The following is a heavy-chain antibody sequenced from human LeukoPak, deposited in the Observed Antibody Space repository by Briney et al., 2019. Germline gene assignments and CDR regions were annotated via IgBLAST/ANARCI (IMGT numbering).Heavy chain of an antibody. CDR1: GFTVSSSY. Sequence: GGSLRLSCTGSGFTVSSSYMSWVRRAPGKGLEWVSLIYSEGTTYYADSVKGRFTISRDTSKNTLYLQMNSLRADDTAVYYCARESRLRRENYYYGLDVWGQGTTVTVSS. D-gene: IGHD1-26*01. CDR3: ARESRLRRENYYYGLDV. J-gene: IGHJ6*02. V-gene: IGHV3-53*01. CDR2: IYSEGTT.